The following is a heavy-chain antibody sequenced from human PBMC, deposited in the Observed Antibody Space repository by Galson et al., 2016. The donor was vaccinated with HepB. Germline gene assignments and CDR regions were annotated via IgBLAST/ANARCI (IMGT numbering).Heavy chain of an antibody. CDR3: ARGAAVSGWYALNYFDY. CDR1: GFTFSSYS. CDR2: ISSSSSYI. J-gene: IGHJ4*02. D-gene: IGHD6-19*01. V-gene: IGHV3-21*01. Sequence: SLRLSCAASGFTFSSYSMNWVRQAPGRGLEWVSSISSSSSYIHYADSVKGRFTISRDNAKDSLHLQMNSLRAEDTAVYYCARGAAVSGWYALNYFDYWGQGTLVTVSS.